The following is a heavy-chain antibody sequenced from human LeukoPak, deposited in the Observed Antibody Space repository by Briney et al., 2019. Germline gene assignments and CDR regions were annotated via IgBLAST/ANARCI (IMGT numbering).Heavy chain of an antibody. J-gene: IGHJ4*02. D-gene: IGHD5-24*01. V-gene: IGHV4-61*02. Sequence: PSETLSLTCTVSGGSINSGSYYWSWIRQPAGKGLEWIGRFYTSGSTNYNPSLKSRVTISVDTSKNQFSLKLSSVTAADTAVYYCARGRDGYNFLNRGEYYYFDYWGQGILVTVSS. CDR1: GGSINSGSYY. CDR2: FYTSGST. CDR3: ARGRDGYNFLNRGEYYYFDY.